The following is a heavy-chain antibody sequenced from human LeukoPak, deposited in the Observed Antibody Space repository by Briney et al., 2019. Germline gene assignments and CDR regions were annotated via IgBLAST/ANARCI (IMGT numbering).Heavy chain of an antibody. CDR3: AREGGSSSWFNWFDP. V-gene: IGHV4-61*01. CDR2: IYYSGST. CDR1: GGSVSSGSYY. J-gene: IGHJ5*02. D-gene: IGHD6-13*01. Sequence: SETLSRTCTLSGGSVSSGSYYWSWIRQPPGKRQEWIGYIYYSGSTNYNPSLKSRVTISVDTSKNQFSLKLSSVTAADTAVYYCAREGGSSSWFNWFDPWGQGTLVTVSS.